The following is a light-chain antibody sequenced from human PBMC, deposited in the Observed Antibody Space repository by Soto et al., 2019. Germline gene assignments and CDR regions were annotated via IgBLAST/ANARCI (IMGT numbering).Light chain of an antibody. CDR3: QQRSNWPIT. CDR1: QSVSSY. CDR2: DAS. V-gene: IGKV3-11*01. J-gene: IGKJ5*01. Sequence: DIVLTQTPATLSLSPGERATLSCRASQSVSSYLAWYQQKPGQAPRLLIYDASNRATVIPARFSGSGSGTDFTLTISSLEPEDFAVDYCQQRSNWPITFGQGKRLEI.